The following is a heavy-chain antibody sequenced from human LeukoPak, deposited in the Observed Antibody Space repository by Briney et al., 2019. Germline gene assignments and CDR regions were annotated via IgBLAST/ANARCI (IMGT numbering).Heavy chain of an antibody. J-gene: IGHJ4*02. CDR3: AKAPVTTCRGAYCYPFDY. CDR1: GFTVSSNY. CDR2: IYSGGST. V-gene: IGHV3-66*01. Sequence: GGSLRLSCAASGFTVSSNYMSWVRQAPGKGLEWVSVIYSGGSTYYADSVKGRFTISRDNSKNTLYLQMNRLRPEDAAVYYCAKAPVTTCRGAYCYPFDYWGQGTLVTVSS. D-gene: IGHD2-21*01.